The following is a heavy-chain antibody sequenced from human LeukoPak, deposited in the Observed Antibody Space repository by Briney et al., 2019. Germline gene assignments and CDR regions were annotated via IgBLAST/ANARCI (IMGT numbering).Heavy chain of an antibody. Sequence: SETLSLTCTVSGGCISSSSYYWGWIRQPPGKGLEWIGNIYYSGSTYYNPSLKSRVTISVDTSKNQFSLTLNSVTAADTAVYYCARAAVLRGVRHFDLWGRGTLVTVSS. CDR1: GGCISSSSYY. D-gene: IGHD3-10*01. V-gene: IGHV4-39*07. CDR2: IYYSGST. CDR3: ARAAVLRGVRHFDL. J-gene: IGHJ2*01.